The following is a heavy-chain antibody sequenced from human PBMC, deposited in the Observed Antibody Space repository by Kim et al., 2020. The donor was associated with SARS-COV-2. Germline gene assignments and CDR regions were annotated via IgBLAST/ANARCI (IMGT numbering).Heavy chain of an antibody. CDR1: RYTFSNYA. CDR3: ASAMIRGVPPLIAPDWFDP. J-gene: IGHJ5*02. Sequence: ASVKVSCKTSRYTFSNYALNWVRQAPGQGLEWMGWINTNTGSPTYAQGFTGRFVFSLDTSVSTAYLQISSLKAEDNAVYYCASAMIRGVPPLIAPDWFDPWGQGTLGTASS. CDR2: INTNTGSP. V-gene: IGHV7-4-1*02. D-gene: IGHD3-10*01.